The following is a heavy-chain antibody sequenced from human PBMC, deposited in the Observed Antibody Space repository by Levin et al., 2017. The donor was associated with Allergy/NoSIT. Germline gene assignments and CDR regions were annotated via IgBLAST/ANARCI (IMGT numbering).Heavy chain of an antibody. V-gene: IGHV4-39*01. D-gene: IGHD3-22*01. J-gene: IGHJ3*02. CDR1: GGSISSSSYY. CDR3: ARHRYYYDSGGVDDAFEI. CDR2: IYHSGTT. Sequence: SETLSLTCTVSGGSISSSSYYWGWIRQPPGKGLEWVGTIYHSGTTYFNPSLKSRVIISVDTSKNQFTLKLSSLTAADTAVYYCARHRYYYDSGGVDDAFEIWGQGTMVTVSS.